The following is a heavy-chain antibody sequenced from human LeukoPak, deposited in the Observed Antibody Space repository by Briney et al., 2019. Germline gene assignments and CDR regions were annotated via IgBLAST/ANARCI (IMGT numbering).Heavy chain of an antibody. D-gene: IGHD2-21*02. J-gene: IGHJ4*02. V-gene: IGHV1-2*02. Sequence: ASVKVCCTSSGYTFTGYFMHWVRQAPGQGLEWMGWINPNSGDTNYAQKFQGRVTMTRDTSISTAYMELNRLRSDDTAVYYCAMTDLTYYFDYWGQGTLVTVSS. CDR2: INPNSGDT. CDR1: GYTFTGYF. CDR3: AMTDLTYYFDY.